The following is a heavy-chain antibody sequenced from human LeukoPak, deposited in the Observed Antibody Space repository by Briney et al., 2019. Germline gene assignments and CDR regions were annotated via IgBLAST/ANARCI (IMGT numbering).Heavy chain of an antibody. CDR3: ARASGDYGDYQPLDYYYMDV. CDR2: IYYSGST. V-gene: IGHV4-30-4*08. D-gene: IGHD4-17*01. Sequence: SQTLSLTCTVSGGSISSGDYYWSWIRQPPGKGLEWIGYIYYSGSTYYNPSLKSRVTISVDTSKNQFSLKLSSVTAADTAVYYCARASGDYGDYQPLDYYYMDVWGKGTTVTVSS. CDR1: GGSISSGDYY. J-gene: IGHJ6*03.